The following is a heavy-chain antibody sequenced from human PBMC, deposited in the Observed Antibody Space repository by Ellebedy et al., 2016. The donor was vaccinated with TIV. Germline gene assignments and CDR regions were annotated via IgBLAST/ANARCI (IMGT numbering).Heavy chain of an antibody. CDR2: IYYSGST. Sequence: SETLSLXCTVSGGSISSYYWSWIRQPPGKGLEWIGYIYYSGSTNYNPSLKSRVTISVDTSKNQFSLKLSSVTAADTAVYYCARGWNYDTPFDYWGQGTLVTVSS. D-gene: IGHD1-7*01. CDR3: ARGWNYDTPFDY. CDR1: GGSISSYY. J-gene: IGHJ4*02. V-gene: IGHV4-59*01.